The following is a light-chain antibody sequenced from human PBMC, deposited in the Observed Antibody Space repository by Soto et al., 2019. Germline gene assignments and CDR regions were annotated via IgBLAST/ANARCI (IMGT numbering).Light chain of an antibody. CDR1: QSLLSSFNNSDQ. V-gene: IGKV4-1*01. J-gene: IGKJ5*01. CDR3: QHYFTTPIT. CDR2: WAS. Sequence: IVMTQSPDSLALSLGERATINCKSSQSLLSSFNNSDQIAWYQKKPGQPPKLLIYWASTRDSGVPDRFSGSGSGTDFTLTVSSLQAEDVAIYFCQHYFTTPITFGQGTRLEIK.